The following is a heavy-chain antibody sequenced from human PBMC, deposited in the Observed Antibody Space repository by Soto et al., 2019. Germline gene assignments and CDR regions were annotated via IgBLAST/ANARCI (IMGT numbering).Heavy chain of an antibody. Sequence: QVQLVQSGAEVKKPGSSVKVSCKASGGTFSSYTISWVRQAPGQGLEWMGRIIPILGIANYAQKFQGRVTITADKSTSTAYMELSSLRSEDTAVYYCARADSRKGYSSGWYYFDYWGQGNLVTVSS. CDR1: GGTFSSYT. V-gene: IGHV1-69*04. J-gene: IGHJ4*02. D-gene: IGHD6-19*01. CDR2: IIPILGIA. CDR3: ARADSRKGYSSGWYYFDY.